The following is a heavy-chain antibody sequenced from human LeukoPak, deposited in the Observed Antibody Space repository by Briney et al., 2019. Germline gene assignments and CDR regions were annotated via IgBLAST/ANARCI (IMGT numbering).Heavy chain of an antibody. CDR2: ISSSGDTT. Sequence: GESLRLSCAASGFTFSNYDMSWVRHTPRKGLDWVSVISSSGDTTHYADSVKGRFIISRDNSKNTLYRQMNSLRAEDTALYYCVKEAGTTLAGGFWGKGTMVSVSS. J-gene: IGHJ3*01. V-gene: IGHV3-23*01. CDR1: GFTFSNYD. CDR3: VKEAGTTLAGGF. D-gene: IGHD1-7*01.